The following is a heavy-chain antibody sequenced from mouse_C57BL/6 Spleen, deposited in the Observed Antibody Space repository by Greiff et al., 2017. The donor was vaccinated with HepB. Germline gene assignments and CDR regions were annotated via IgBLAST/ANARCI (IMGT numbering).Heavy chain of an antibody. D-gene: IGHD2-3*01. CDR2: INPDSSTI. J-gene: IGHJ1*03. V-gene: IGHV4-1*01. CDR1: GIDFSRYW. CDR3: ARPDSPYDPPWYFDV. Sequence: EVKLQESGGGLVQPGGSLKLSCAASGIDFSRYWMSWVRRAPGKGLEWIGEINPDSSTINYAPSLKDKFIISRDNAKNTLYLQMSKVRSEDTALYYCARPDSPYDPPWYFDVWGTGTTVTVAS.